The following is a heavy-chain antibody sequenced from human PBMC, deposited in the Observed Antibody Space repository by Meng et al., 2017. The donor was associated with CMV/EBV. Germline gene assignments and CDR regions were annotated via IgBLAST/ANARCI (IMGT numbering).Heavy chain of an antibody. V-gene: IGHV4-59*01. D-gene: IGHD1-7*01. CDR1: GGSISSYY. CDR2: IYYSGST. Sequence: GSLRLSCTVSGGSISSYYWSWIRQPPGKGLEWIGYIYYSGSTNYNPSLKSRVTISVDTSKNQFSLKLSSVTAADTAVYYCARYNWNFDYYYGMDVWGQGTTVTVFS. J-gene: IGHJ6*02. CDR3: ARYNWNFDYYYGMDV.